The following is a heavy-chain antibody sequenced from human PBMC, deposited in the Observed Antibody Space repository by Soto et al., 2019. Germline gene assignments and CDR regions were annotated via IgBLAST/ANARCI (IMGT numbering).Heavy chain of an antibody. Sequence: SETLSLTCTVSGGSISSSSYYWGWIRQPPGKGLEWIGSIYYSGSTYYNPSLKSRVTISVDTSKNQFSLKLSSVTAADTAGYYCARQLGYYYDSSGYYPSDYWGQGTLVTVSS. D-gene: IGHD3-22*01. CDR2: IYYSGST. CDR1: GGSISSSSYY. V-gene: IGHV4-39*01. J-gene: IGHJ4*02. CDR3: ARQLGYYYDSSGYYPSDY.